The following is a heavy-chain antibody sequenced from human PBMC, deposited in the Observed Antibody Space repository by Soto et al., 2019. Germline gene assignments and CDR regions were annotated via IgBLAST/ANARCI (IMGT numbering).Heavy chain of an antibody. D-gene: IGHD2-15*01. CDR1: GYTFTRYT. Sequence: XSVKVSCKASGYTFTRYTMNWVRQAPGQRLEWMGWINPDNGNTKSSQKFQDRVIITRDTSASTAYMDLSSLRSEDTAVYYCARGIATGQLDPWGQGTLVTVSS. J-gene: IGHJ5*02. CDR2: INPDNGNT. CDR3: ARGIATGQLDP. V-gene: IGHV1-3*01.